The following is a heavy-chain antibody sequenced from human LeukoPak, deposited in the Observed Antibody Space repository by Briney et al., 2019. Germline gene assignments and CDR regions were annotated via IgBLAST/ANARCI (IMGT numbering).Heavy chain of an antibody. V-gene: IGHV1-2*02. Sequence: ASVKVSCKASEYTFTGYYMHWVRQAPGQGLEWMGWINPNSGGTNYAQKFQGRVTMTRDTSISTAYMELSRLRSDDTAVYYCARGGSSSWYSSGSYWGQGTLVTVSS. CDR3: ARGGSSSWYSSGSY. CDR1: EYTFTGYY. CDR2: INPNSGGT. J-gene: IGHJ4*02. D-gene: IGHD6-13*01.